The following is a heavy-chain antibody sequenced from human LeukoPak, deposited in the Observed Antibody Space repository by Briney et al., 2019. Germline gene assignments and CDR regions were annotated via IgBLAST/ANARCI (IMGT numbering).Heavy chain of an antibody. CDR3: ARGQGWLHQFDY. D-gene: IGHD5-24*01. CDR1: GFTFYTYG. Sequence: GGSLRLSCAASGFTFYTYGMHWVRQAPGKGLEYVSGIGPDGGTTYYANSVKGRFTISRDNSKYMLYLQMNSLRAEDTAVYYCARGQGWLHQFDYWGQGTLVTVSS. J-gene: IGHJ4*02. CDR2: IGPDGGTT. V-gene: IGHV3-64*01.